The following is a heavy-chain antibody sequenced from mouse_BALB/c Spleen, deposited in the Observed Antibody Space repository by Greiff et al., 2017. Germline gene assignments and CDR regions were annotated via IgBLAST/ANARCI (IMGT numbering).Heavy chain of an antibody. CDR2: IYPGDGDT. V-gene: IGHV1-80*01. CDR1: GYAFSSYW. D-gene: IGHD2-3*01. CDR3: ASPKPDGYYPAWFAY. Sequence: VQLQQSGAELVRPGSSVKISCKASGYAFSSYWMNWVKQRPGQGLEWIGQIYPGDGDTNYNGKFKGKATLTADKSSSTAYMQLSSLTSEDSAVYFCASPKPDGYYPAWFAYWGQGTLVTVSA. J-gene: IGHJ3*01.